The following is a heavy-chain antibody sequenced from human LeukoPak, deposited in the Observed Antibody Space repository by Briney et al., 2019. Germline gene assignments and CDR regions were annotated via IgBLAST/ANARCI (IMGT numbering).Heavy chain of an antibody. J-gene: IGHJ5*02. CDR1: GYTFTSYG. CDR2: ISAYNGNT. V-gene: IGHV1-18*01. Sequence: ASVKVSCKASGYTFTSYGISWVRQAPGQGLEWMGWISAYNGNTNYAQKLQGRVTLTTDTSTNTAYMELKSLRSDDTAVYYCARGKKPGVGVAGTGYYFDPWGQGTLVIVSS. CDR3: ARGKKPGVGVAGTGYYFDP. D-gene: IGHD6-19*01.